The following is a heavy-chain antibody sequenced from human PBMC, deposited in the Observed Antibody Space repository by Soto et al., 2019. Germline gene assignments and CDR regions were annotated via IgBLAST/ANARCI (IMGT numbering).Heavy chain of an antibody. CDR2: ISGSGGST. J-gene: IGHJ6*02. CDR3: AKDPHYYYYGMDV. CDR1: GFTFSSYA. V-gene: IGHV3-23*01. Sequence: PGGSLRLSCAASGFTFSSYAMSWVRQAPGKGLEWVSAISGSGGSTYYADSVKGRFTISRDNSRNTLYLKMNSLRAEDTAVYYCAKDPHYYYYGMDVWGQGTTVTVSS.